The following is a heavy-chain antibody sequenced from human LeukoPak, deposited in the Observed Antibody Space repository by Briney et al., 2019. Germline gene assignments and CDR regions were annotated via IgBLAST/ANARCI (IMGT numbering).Heavy chain of an antibody. D-gene: IGHD1-14*01. CDR2: IYYSGTT. J-gene: IGHJ3*02. Sequence: SETLSLTCTVSGYSINSGYYWGWIRQPPGKGLEWIGSIYYSGTTYYNPSLKSRVTISVDTSKKQFSLKLRSVTAADTAVYYCARHEWGITNAFDIWGQGTMVTVSS. CDR1: GYSINSGYY. CDR3: ARHEWGITNAFDI. V-gene: IGHV4-38-2*02.